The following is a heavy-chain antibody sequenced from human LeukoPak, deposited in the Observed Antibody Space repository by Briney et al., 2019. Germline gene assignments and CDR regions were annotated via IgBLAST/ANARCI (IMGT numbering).Heavy chain of an antibody. D-gene: IGHD6-6*01. Sequence: ASVKVSCRASGYIFTSFYIHWVRQAPGQGLEWMGLINPNDASTNYAQKFQGRVTMTRDTSTSTVYVELSSLRSEDTAVYYCARTAIAARYYFDYWGQGSLVTVSS. CDR1: GYIFTSFY. CDR3: ARTAIAARYYFDY. CDR2: INPNDAST. V-gene: IGHV1-46*01. J-gene: IGHJ4*02.